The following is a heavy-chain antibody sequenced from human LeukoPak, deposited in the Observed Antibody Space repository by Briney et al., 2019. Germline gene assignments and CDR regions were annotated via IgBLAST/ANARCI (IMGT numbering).Heavy chain of an antibody. CDR3: ARDYVPFAPPHPPNTNWFDP. D-gene: IGHD3-16*01. J-gene: IGHJ5*02. Sequence: NPGGSLRLSCAASGFTFSSYSMNWVRQAPGKGLEWVSSISSSSSYIYYADSVKGRFTISRDNAKNSLYLQMNSLRAEDTAVYYCARDYVPFAPPHPPNTNWFDPWGQGTLVTVSS. CDR1: GFTFSSYS. CDR2: ISSSSSYI. V-gene: IGHV3-21*01.